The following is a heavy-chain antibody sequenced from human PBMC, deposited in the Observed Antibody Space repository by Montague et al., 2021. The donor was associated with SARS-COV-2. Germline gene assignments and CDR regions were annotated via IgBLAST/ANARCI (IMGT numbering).Heavy chain of an antibody. Sequence: SETLSLTCIVSGGSVSSGRYYWSWIRQPPGKGLEWIGEINHDGSTNYNPSLKSRLTISVDTSKNQFSLNLTSVTAADAAVYYCARARGGRAVLIITHYYYHGMDVWGQGTTVTVSS. V-gene: IGHV4-39*07. CDR2: INHDGST. CDR1: GGSVSSGRYY. J-gene: IGHJ6*02. D-gene: IGHD2-8*01. CDR3: ARARGGRAVLIITHYYYHGMDV.